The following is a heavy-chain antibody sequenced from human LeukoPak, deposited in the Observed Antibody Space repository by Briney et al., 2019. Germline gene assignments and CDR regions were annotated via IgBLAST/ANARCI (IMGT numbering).Heavy chain of an antibody. D-gene: IGHD2-2*01. V-gene: IGHV1-2*02. CDR2: INPGSGAT. CDR1: GYTFTGYY. CDR3: ARDVGEYCSSINCHASDY. Sequence: GASVKVSCKASGYTFTGYYRHWVRQAPGQGLEWMGWINPGSGATNCAQRFHGRVTMTRDTSISTVYMELSRLRSDDTAVYYCARDVGEYCSSINCHASDYWGQGTLVTVSS. J-gene: IGHJ4*02.